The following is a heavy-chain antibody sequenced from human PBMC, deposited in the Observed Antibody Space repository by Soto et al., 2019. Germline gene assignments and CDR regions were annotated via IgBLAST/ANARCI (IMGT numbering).Heavy chain of an antibody. J-gene: IGHJ6*02. CDR3: SSWLVYCSGGSCHRGYYYGMDV. V-gene: IGHV4-34*01. CDR1: GGSFSGYY. CDR2: INHSGST. D-gene: IGHD2-15*01. Sequence: SETLSLTCAVYGGSFSGYYWSWIRQPPGKGLEWIGEINHSGSTNYNPSLKSRVTISVDTSKNQFSLKLSSVTAADTAVYYCSSWLVYCSGGSCHRGYYYGMDVWGQGTTVTVSS.